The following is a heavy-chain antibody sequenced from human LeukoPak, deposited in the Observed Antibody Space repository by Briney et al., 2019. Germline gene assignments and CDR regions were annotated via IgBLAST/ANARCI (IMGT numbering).Heavy chain of an antibody. CDR3: ARDKVMRAPPFS. CDR1: GFTFSSYS. D-gene: IGHD2-21*01. CDR2: ISSSSSYI. J-gene: IGHJ4*02. V-gene: IGHV3-21*01. Sequence: PGGSLRLSCAASGFTFSSYSMNWVRQAPGKGLEWVSSISSSSSYIYYADSVKGRFTISRDNAKNSLYLQMNSLRAEDTAVYYCARDKVMRAPPFSWGQGTLVTVSS.